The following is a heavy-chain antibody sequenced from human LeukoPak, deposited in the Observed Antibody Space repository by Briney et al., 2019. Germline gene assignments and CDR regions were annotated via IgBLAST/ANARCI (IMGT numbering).Heavy chain of an antibody. Sequence: PGGSLRLSCAASGFTFSSYSMNWVRQAPGKGLEWVSSISSSSSYIYYADSVKGRFTISRDNAKNSLYLQMNSLRAEDTAVYYCARPYDSSGYFNPIYYYMDVWGKGTTVTVSS. J-gene: IGHJ6*03. CDR2: ISSSSSYI. D-gene: IGHD3-22*01. CDR1: GFTFSSYS. V-gene: IGHV3-21*01. CDR3: ARPYDSSGYFNPIYYYMDV.